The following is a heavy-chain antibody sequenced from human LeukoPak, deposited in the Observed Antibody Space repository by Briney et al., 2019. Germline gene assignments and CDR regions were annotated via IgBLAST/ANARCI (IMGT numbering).Heavy chain of an antibody. D-gene: IGHD6-13*01. V-gene: IGHV3-23*01. CDR2: ISGSGGST. CDR1: GFTFSSYS. CDR3: AKSYSSSWSPFFDY. Sequence: GGSLRLSCAASGFTFSSYSMNWVRQAPGKGLEWVSAISGSGGSTYYADSVKGRFTISRDNSKNTLYLQMNSLRAEDTAVYYCAKSYSSSWSPFFDYWGQGTLVTVSS. J-gene: IGHJ4*02.